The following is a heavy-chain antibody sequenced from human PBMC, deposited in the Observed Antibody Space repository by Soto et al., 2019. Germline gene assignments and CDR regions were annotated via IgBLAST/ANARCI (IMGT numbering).Heavy chain of an antibody. CDR3: ARDPFGDYYGMDV. V-gene: IGHV1-69*13. CDR1: GGTFSSYA. J-gene: IGHJ6*02. CDR2: IIPIFGTA. D-gene: IGHD3-16*01. Sequence: SVKVSCKASGGTFSSYAIGWVRQAPGQGLEWMGGIIPIFGTANYAQKFQGRVTITADESTSTAYMELSSLRSEDTAVYYCARDPFGDYYGMDVWGQGTTVTVSS.